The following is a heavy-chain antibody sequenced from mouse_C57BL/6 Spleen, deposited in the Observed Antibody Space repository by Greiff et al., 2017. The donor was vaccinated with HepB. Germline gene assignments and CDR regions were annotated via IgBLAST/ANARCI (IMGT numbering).Heavy chain of an antibody. CDR1: GYTFTSYG. V-gene: IGHV1-81*01. CDR2: IYPRSGNT. Sequence: VKLMESGAELARPGASVKLSCKASGYTFTSYGISWVKQRTGQGLEWIGEIYPRSGNTYYNEKFKGKATLTADKSSSTAYMELRSLTSEDSAVYFCARWPYYYGSREGYFDVWGTGTTVTVSS. D-gene: IGHD1-1*01. CDR3: ARWPYYYGSREGYFDV. J-gene: IGHJ1*03.